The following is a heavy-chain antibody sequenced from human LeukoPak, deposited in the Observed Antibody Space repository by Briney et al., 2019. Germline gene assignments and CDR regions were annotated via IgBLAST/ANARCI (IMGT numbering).Heavy chain of an antibody. V-gene: IGHV4-34*01. CDR2: FNHSWGA. CDR3: AASLWFGIYPDY. J-gene: IGHJ4*02. Sequence: SETLSLTCGVYSGSFSGYYWTWFRQPPGKGLEWIGEFNHSWGAKYNPSLKSRATISVDTSKNHLSLSLNSVTAADTAVHYCAASLWFGIYPDYWGQGSLVTVSS. CDR1: SGSFSGYY. D-gene: IGHD3-10*01.